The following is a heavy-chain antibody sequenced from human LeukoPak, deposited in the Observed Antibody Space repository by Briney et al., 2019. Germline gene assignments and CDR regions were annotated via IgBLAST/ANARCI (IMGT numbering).Heavy chain of an antibody. J-gene: IGHJ5*02. CDR3: ARADLYNWNYGPSGWFDP. V-gene: IGHV3-21*01. D-gene: IGHD1-7*01. CDR2: ISSSSDYI. Sequence: GGSLRLSCAASGFTFSSYTMDWVRQAPGKGLEWVSSISSSSDYIFYADSVKGRFTISRDNAQNSLYLQMNSLRVEDTAVYYCARADLYNWNYGPSGWFDPWGQGTLVTVSS. CDR1: GFTFSSYT.